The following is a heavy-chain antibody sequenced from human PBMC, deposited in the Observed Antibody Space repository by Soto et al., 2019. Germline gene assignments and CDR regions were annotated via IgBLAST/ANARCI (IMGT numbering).Heavy chain of an antibody. CDR2: IGDSGAST. J-gene: IGHJ6*04. V-gene: IGHV3-23*01. CDR3: AKGVAPEV. CDR1: GFSFSSFA. D-gene: IGHD2-15*01. Sequence: EVLLLESGGGLVQPGGSLRLSCEASGFSFSSFAMNWVRQAPGKGLEWVSAIGDSGASTYYADSVKGRFTISSDSSRNTLYLQPNSPRAEDTVVYYGAKGVAPEVWGNGTRVTGSS.